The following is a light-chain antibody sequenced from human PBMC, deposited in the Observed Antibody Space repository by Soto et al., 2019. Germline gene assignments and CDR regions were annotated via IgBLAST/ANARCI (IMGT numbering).Light chain of an antibody. J-gene: IGLJ1*01. Sequence: LPQPRSVSVAPGQTATITCGGHNIGGRSGHWYQQRPGQAPVVVVYDDSDRPSGIPERFSGSNSGNTATPTITSAEAGDEGYYFSPVLDGCTDQNYVVRHGSKVTVL. V-gene: IGLV3-21*02. CDR1: NIGGRS. CDR2: DDS. CDR3: PVLDGCTDQNYV.